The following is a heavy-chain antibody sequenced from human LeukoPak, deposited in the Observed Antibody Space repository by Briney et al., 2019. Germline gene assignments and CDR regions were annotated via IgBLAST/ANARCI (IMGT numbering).Heavy chain of an antibody. CDR2: IYYSGST. J-gene: IGHJ4*02. D-gene: IGHD1-26*01. V-gene: IGHV4-39*07. CDR3: ARGRAWELLYYFDY. CDR1: GGSISSSSYY. Sequence: SETLSLTCTVSGGSISSSSYYWGWIRQPPGKGLEWIGSIYYSGSTYYNPSLKSRVTISVDTSKNQFSLKLSSVTAADTAVYYCARGRAWELLYYFDYWGQGTLVTVSS.